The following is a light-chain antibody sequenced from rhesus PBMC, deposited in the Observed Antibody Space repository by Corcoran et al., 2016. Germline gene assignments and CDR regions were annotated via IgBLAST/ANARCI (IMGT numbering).Light chain of an antibody. V-gene: IGKV1-25*01. CDR3: QQHSNYPFT. Sequence: DIQMTQSPSSLSASVGDRVTITCRASQGMWNYLAWYQQRQGKAPMLLISDASTLQTGVPSKFSGSGSGTDFTLTINGLQPEDFATYYCQQHSNYPFTFGPGTKLDIK. CDR2: DAS. CDR1: QGMWNY. J-gene: IGKJ3*01.